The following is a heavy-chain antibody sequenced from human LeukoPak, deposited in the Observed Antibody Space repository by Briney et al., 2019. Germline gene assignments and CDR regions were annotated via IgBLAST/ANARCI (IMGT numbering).Heavy chain of an antibody. CDR1: GFTFSNYG. D-gene: IGHD3-10*01. J-gene: IGHJ5*02. Sequence: GRSLRLSCAASGFTFSNYGMHWVRQAPGKGLEWVAVISYDGSNKYYADSVKGRFTISRDNPKNTLYLQMNSLRAEDTAVYYCAKDRGLGGRGWFDPWGQGTLVTVSS. V-gene: IGHV3-30*18. CDR2: ISYDGSNK. CDR3: AKDRGLGGRGWFDP.